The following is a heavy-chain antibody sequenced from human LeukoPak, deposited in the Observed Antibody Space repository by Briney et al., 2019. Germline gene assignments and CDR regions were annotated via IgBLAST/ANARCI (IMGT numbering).Heavy chain of an antibody. CDR3: AKGVGHYGFYWYFDL. J-gene: IGHJ2*01. V-gene: IGHV3-23*01. Sequence: GGSLRLSCAASGFTFNSYAMSWVRQAPGKGLEWVSAISGSGGSTYYADSVKGRFTISRDNSKNTLYLQMNSLRAEDTAVYYCAKGVGHYGFYWYFDLWGRGTLVTVSS. CDR2: ISGSGGST. D-gene: IGHD3-10*01. CDR1: GFTFNSYA.